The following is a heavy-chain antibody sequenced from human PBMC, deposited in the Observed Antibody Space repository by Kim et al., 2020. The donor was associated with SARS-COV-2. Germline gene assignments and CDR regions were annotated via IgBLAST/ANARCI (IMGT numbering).Heavy chain of an antibody. D-gene: IGHD5-18*01. CDR1: GFTFSSYG. CDR3: AKDRLRGKYSYGTPFYYYGMDV. V-gene: IGHV3-30*18. CDR2: ISYDGSNK. J-gene: IGHJ6*02. Sequence: GGSLRLSCAASGFTFSSYGMHWVRQAPGKGLEWVSVISYDGSNKYYADSVKGRFTISRDNSKNTLYLQMNSLRAEDTAVYYCAKDRLRGKYSYGTPFYYYGMDVWGQGTTVTVSS.